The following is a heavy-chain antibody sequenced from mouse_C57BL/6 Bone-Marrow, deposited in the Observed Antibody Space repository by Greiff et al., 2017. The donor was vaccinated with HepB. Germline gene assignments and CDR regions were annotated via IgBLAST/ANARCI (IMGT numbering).Heavy chain of an antibody. CDR1: GYSFTSYY. V-gene: IGHV1-66*01. CDR3: ARSPLDGYLYYFDY. J-gene: IGHJ2*01. D-gene: IGHD2-3*01. CDR2: IYPGSGNT. Sequence: QVHVKQSGPELVKPGASVKISCKASGYSFTSYYIHWVKQRPGQGLEWIGWIYPGSGNTKYNEKFKGKATLTADTSSSTAYMQLSSLTSEDSAVYYCARSPLDGYLYYFDYWGQGTTLTVSS.